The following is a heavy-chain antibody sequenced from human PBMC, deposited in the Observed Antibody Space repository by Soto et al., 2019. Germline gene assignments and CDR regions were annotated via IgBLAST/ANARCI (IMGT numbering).Heavy chain of an antibody. CDR3: AKAHRPYDFWSGYTASFDY. D-gene: IGHD3-3*01. J-gene: IGHJ4*02. Sequence: PGGSLRLSCAASGFTFSSYGMRWVSQAPGKGLEWVAVISYDGSNKYYADSVKGRFTISRDNSKNTLYLQMNSLRAEDTAVYYCAKAHRPYDFWSGYTASFDYWGQGTLVTVSS. CDR1: GFTFSSYG. V-gene: IGHV3-30*18. CDR2: ISYDGSNK.